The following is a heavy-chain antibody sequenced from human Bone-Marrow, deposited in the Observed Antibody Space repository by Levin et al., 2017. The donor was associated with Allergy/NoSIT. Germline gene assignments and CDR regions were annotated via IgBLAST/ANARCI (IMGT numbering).Heavy chain of an antibody. V-gene: IGHV3-7*01. Sequence: GGSLRLSCTASGFTFSNTWMSWVRQAPGRGLEWVANIKEDGSAKYYVDSVKGRFTISRDNANNSLYLQLSYLGVDDTAIYYGARAYDGSGSCMDVWGHGTTVTVTS. D-gene: IGHD3-10*01. CDR2: IKEDGSAK. J-gene: IGHJ6*02. CDR3: ARAYDGSGSCMDV. CDR1: GFTFSNTW.